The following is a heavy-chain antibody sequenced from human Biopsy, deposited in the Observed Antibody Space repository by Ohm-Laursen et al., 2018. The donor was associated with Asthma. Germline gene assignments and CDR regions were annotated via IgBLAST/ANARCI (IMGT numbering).Heavy chain of an antibody. D-gene: IGHD6-13*01. Sequence: SLRLSCAASGFRFSDYDMNWVRQAPGKGLEWVATISSSSGSRDYADSVKGRFTISRDSSNTVYLQMNWLRAEDTAIYYCARGYSTSWYFGYWGQGTVVTVSS. J-gene: IGHJ4*02. V-gene: IGHV3-23*01. CDR1: GFRFSDYD. CDR3: ARGYSTSWYFGY. CDR2: ISSSSGSR.